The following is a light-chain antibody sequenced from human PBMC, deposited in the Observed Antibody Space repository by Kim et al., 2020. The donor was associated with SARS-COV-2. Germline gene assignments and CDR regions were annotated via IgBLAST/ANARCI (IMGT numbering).Light chain of an antibody. CDR3: SSYSSSVFYYV. CDR1: SNDIGTYSY. J-gene: IGLJ1*01. Sequence: QSALTQPASVSGSPGQSITISCTGTSNDIGTYSYVSWYQQHPAKAPKLIIYSVTKRHSGVSDRFSGSKSGNTASLTISGLQADDEANYYCSSYSSSVFYYVFGTGTKVTVL. CDR2: SVT. V-gene: IGLV2-14*03.